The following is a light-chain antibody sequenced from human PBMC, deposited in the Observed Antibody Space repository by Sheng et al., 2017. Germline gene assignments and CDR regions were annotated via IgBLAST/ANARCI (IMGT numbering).Light chain of an antibody. Sequence: EIVLTQSPGTLSLSPGERATLSCRASQSLSSTYLAWYQQKPGQAPRLLIYGASSRATGIPDRFSGSGSGTDFTLTISRLEPEDFAVYYCQQYDKWPLTFGGGTKVEIK. CDR3: QQYDKWPLT. V-gene: IGKV3-20*01. CDR1: QSLSSTY. CDR2: GAS. J-gene: IGKJ4*01.